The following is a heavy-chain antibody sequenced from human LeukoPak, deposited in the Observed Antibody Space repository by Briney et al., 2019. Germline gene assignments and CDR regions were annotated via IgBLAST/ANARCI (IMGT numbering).Heavy chain of an antibody. CDR3: TRGFRDYDSSGYTFDY. V-gene: IGHV3-73*01. J-gene: IGHJ4*02. CDR2: IRSKTDSYAT. CDR1: GFTFSGSA. D-gene: IGHD3-22*01. Sequence: GGSLRLSCAASGFTFSGSAMHWVRQAAGKGLEWVGRIRSKTDSYATAYAASVKGRFTISREDSKNTAYLQMNSLKTEDTAVYYCTRGFRDYDSSGYTFDYWAREPWSPSPQ.